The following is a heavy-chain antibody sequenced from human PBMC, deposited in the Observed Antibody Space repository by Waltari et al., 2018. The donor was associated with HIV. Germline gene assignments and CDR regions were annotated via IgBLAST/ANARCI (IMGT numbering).Heavy chain of an antibody. CDR3: VREYSSSRYFDY. J-gene: IGHJ4*02. D-gene: IGHD2-2*01. CDR2: INSDGNTT. V-gene: IGHV3-74*03. Sequence: EVLMVESGGGLVQPGGSLRLSCEASGFTFSNYWIHWVRQGPGKGLVWVSRINSDGNTTTYADYVKGRFTISRDNAKNTLYLQMNSLRAEDTAVYYCVREYSSSRYFDYWGQGTLVTVSS. CDR1: GFTFSNYW.